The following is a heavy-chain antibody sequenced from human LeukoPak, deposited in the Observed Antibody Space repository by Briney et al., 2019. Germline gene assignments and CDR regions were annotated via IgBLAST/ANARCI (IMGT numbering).Heavy chain of an antibody. Sequence: PSETLSLTCTVSGGSISSYYWSWIRQPPGKGLEWIGYIYYSGSTNYNPSLKSRVTISVDTSKNQFSLKLSSVTAADTAVYYCAGHYIAVAGRGAFDYWGQGTLVTVSS. CDR2: IYYSGST. V-gene: IGHV4-59*01. CDR3: AGHYIAVAGRGAFDY. D-gene: IGHD6-19*01. J-gene: IGHJ4*02. CDR1: GGSISSYY.